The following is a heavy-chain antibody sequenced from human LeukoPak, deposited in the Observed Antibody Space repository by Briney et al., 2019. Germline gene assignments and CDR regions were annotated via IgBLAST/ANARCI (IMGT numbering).Heavy chain of an antibody. D-gene: IGHD2-2*03. Sequence: GGPRKPSWAPSGSPFSSYAMSWFAQPPGKGLDWVPAIIVSGGSTYYADSVKGRFTISRDNSKNTLYLQMNSLRAEDTAVYYCAKGGYCSSTSCYYYYYGMDVWGQGTTVTVSS. CDR1: GSPFSSYA. J-gene: IGHJ6*02. V-gene: IGHV3-23*01. CDR2: IIVSGGST. CDR3: AKGGYCSSTSCYYYYYGMDV.